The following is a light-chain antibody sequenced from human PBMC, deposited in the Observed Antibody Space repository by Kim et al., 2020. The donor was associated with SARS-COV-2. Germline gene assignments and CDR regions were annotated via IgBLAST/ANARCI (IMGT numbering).Light chain of an antibody. CDR1: SSDVGGYNY. V-gene: IGLV2-14*04. CDR3: SSYTSSSTWV. CDR2: DVS. J-gene: IGLJ3*02. Sequence: GQSITISLTGTSSDVGGYNYVSWYQQHPGKAPKLMIYDVSKRPSGVSNRFSGSKSGNTASLTISGLQAEDEADYYCSSYTSSSTWVFGGGTQLTVL.